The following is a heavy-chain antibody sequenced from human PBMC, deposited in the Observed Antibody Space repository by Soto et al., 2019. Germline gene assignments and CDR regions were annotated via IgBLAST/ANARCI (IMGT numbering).Heavy chain of an antibody. Sequence: EVQLLESGGGLVQPGGSLRLSCAASGFTFSSYAMTWVRQAPGKGLEWVSVISGTGDNTDYADSVKGRFTISRDNSKDSVYLQMNSLGAEDTAVYYCAKTYHYESSGHWCDYWGQGTLVTVSS. CDR3: AKTYHYESSGHWCDY. CDR1: GFTFSSYA. CDR2: ISGTGDNT. J-gene: IGHJ4*02. D-gene: IGHD3-22*01. V-gene: IGHV3-23*01.